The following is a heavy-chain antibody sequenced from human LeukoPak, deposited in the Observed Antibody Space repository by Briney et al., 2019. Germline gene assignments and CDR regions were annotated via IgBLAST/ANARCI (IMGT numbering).Heavy chain of an antibody. J-gene: IGHJ1*01. CDR2: ISKDGSVK. D-gene: IGHD6-19*01. V-gene: IGHV3-7*03. Sequence: GGSLRLSCAASGFTFTTYWMYWVRQAPGKGLEWVATISKDGSVKYYVDSVKGRFTISRDNAKNSLYLQMNNLRAEDTAVYYCAKDHISGWSYQHWAQGTLVTVSS. CDR1: GFTFTTYW. CDR3: AKDHISGWSYQH.